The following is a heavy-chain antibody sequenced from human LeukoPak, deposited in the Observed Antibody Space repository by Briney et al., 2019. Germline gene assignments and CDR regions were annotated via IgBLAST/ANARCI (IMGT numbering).Heavy chain of an antibody. Sequence: TGGSLRPSCAASGFTFRSFGMNWVRQAPGKGLEWVSYISDSSSLTDYADSVKGRFSISRDNAKNSLSLQLNSLRDEDTAVYFCAKVIRGGYGMDVWGQGTTVTVSS. CDR2: ISDSSSLT. CDR3: AKVIRGGYGMDV. D-gene: IGHD3-10*01. J-gene: IGHJ6*02. V-gene: IGHV3-48*02. CDR1: GFTFRSFG.